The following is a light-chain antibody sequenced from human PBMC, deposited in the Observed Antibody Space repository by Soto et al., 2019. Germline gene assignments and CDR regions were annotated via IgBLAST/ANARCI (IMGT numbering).Light chain of an antibody. V-gene: IGLV2-14*01. CDR3: SSYISSSTPHG. CDR1: NSDVGGSNY. Sequence: QSALTQPASVSGSPGQSITISCSGTNSDVGGSNYVSWYQQYPGKAPKLMIYDVSNRPSGVSNRFSGSKSGNTASLTISGLQAEDEADYYCSSYISSSTPHGFGTGTKLTVL. CDR2: DVS. J-gene: IGLJ1*01.